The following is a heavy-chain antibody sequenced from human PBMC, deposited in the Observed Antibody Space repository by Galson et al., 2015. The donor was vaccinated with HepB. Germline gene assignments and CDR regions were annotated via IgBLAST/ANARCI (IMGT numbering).Heavy chain of an antibody. Sequence: SLRLSCAASGFSVNTYYMSWVRQAPGKGLEWVSVIFSGGSTYYKDSVKGRFTISRDISRNTLYLQMSSLRAGDTAMYYCAREEKDYGDTGAFDIWGQGIMVIVSS. CDR2: IFSGGST. D-gene: IGHD4/OR15-4a*01. J-gene: IGHJ3*02. CDR1: GFSVNTYY. V-gene: IGHV3-53*01. CDR3: AREEKDYGDTGAFDI.